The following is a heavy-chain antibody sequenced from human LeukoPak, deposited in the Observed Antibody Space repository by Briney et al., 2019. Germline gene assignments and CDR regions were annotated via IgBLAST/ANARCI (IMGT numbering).Heavy chain of an antibody. CDR3: AKDGGSIVVGGYFDY. V-gene: IGHV3-23*01. J-gene: IGHJ4*02. D-gene: IGHD3-22*01. CDR1: GFTFSSYA. Sequence: GGSLRLTCAASGFTFSSYAMSWVRQAPGKGLEWVSAISGSGGSTYYADSVKGRFTISRDNSKNTPYLQMNSLRAEDTAVYYCAKDGGSIVVGGYFDYWGQGTLVTVSS. CDR2: ISGSGGST.